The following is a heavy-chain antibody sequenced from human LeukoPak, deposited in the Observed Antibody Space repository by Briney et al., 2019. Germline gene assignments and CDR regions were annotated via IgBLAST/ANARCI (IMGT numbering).Heavy chain of an antibody. J-gene: IGHJ4*02. CDR2: ISSSSSYI. CDR3: AVLAVAGTNFDY. V-gene: IGHV3-21*01. CDR1: GFTFSSYS. D-gene: IGHD6-19*01. Sequence: PGGSLRLSCAASGFTFSSYSMNWVRQAPGKGLEWVSSISSSSSYIYYADSVKGRFTISRDNAKNSLYLQMNSLRAEDTAVYYCAVLAVAGTNFDYWGQGTLVNVSS.